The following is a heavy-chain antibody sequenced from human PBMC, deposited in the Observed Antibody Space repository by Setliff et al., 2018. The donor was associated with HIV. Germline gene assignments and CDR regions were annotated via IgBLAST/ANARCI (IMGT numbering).Heavy chain of an antibody. V-gene: IGHV4-4*07. Sequence: SETLSLTCTVSGDSITNYFWTWIRQPAGKGLEWIGRIDINWNTNYNPSLKSRVTLSLDTSKNQFFLKLSSVTAADTAVYYCARANPDILTGYSYYFDYWGQGTLVTVSS. J-gene: IGHJ4*02. CDR3: ARANPDILTGYSYYFDY. D-gene: IGHD3-9*01. CDR1: GDSITNYF. CDR2: IDINWNT.